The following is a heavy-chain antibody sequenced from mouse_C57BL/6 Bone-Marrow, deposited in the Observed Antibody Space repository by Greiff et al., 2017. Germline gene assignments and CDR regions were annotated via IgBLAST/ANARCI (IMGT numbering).Heavy chain of an antibody. D-gene: IGHD2-3*01. Sequence: VQLQQSGAELVRPGASVKLSCTASGFNIQDDYIHWVKQRPEQGLEWIGWIAPVIGDTEYASKFQGKATITSDTSSNTAYLQLSSLTSEDTAVYYCSSVDGNYFDFWGQGTPLTVAS. V-gene: IGHV14-4*01. CDR2: IAPVIGDT. CDR1: GFNIQDDY. CDR3: SSVDGNYFDF. J-gene: IGHJ2*01.